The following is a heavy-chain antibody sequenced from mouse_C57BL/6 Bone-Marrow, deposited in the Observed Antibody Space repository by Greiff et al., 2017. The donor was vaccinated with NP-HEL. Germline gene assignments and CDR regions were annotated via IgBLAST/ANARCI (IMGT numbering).Heavy chain of an antibody. CDR1: GFTFSDYY. V-gene: IGHV5-12*01. CDR3: ARLED. Sequence: EVMLVESGGGLVQPGGSLKLSCAASGFTFSDYYMYWVRQTPEKRLEWVAYISNGGGSTYYPDTVKGRFTISRDNAKNTLYLQMSRLKSEDTAMYYCARLEDWGQGTLVTVSA. CDR2: ISNGGGST. J-gene: IGHJ3*01.